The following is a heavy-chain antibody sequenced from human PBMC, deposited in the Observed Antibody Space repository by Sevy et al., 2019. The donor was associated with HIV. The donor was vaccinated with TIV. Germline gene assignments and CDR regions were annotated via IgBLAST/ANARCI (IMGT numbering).Heavy chain of an antibody. D-gene: IGHD6-19*01. CDR3: ARGRGNGWYYFDY. J-gene: IGHJ4*02. Sequence: ASVKVSCKASGGTFSSYGISWVRQAPGQGLEWMGGIIPILGTVNYAQKFQGRVTITADESTKTAYMERSGLRAEDTAGYYCARGRGNGWYYFDYWGQETLVTVSS. CDR2: IIPILGTV. V-gene: IGHV1-69*13. CDR1: GGTFSSYG.